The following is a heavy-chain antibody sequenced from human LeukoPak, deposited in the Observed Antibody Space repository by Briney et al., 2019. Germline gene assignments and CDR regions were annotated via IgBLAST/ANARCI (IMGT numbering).Heavy chain of an antibody. Sequence: GRSLRLSCAASGFTFSSYAMSWVRQAPGKGLEWVSAFSGSGGSTYYADSVKGRFTISRDNSKNTVYLQMNSLRAEDTAVYYCAKSSPPPINFWGQGTLVTVSS. J-gene: IGHJ4*02. CDR2: FSGSGGST. CDR3: AKSSPPPINF. V-gene: IGHV3-23*01. D-gene: IGHD1-14*01. CDR1: GFTFSSYA.